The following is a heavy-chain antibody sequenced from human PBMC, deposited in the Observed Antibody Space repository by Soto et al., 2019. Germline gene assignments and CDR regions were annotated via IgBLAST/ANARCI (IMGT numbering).Heavy chain of an antibody. CDR1: EFTFSNDG. CDR2: IWYDGSNR. CDR3: ERELGCSGWADFYYGMDV. Sequence: GGSLRLSCGASEFTFSNDGMHWVRQAPGKGLEWVAVIWYDGSNRYYEDAVKGRFTISRDNSKITRYLQKNSLRAEDTAVYYCERELGCSGWADFYYGMDVWGQGTTVTVSS. V-gene: IGHV3-33*01. J-gene: IGHJ6*02. D-gene: IGHD6-19*01.